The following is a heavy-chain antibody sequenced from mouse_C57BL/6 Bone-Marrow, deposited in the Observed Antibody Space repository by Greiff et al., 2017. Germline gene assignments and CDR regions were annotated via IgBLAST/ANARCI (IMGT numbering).Heavy chain of an antibody. CDR2: IDPENGDT. Sequence: EVKLQQSGAELVRPGASVKLSCTASGFNIKDDYMHWVKQRPEQGLEWIGWIDPENGDTEYASKFQGKATITADTSSNTAYLQLSSLTSEDTAVYYCTTYYGSSYWYYYAMDYWGQGTSVTVSS. CDR3: TTYYGSSYWYYYAMDY. J-gene: IGHJ4*01. CDR1: GFNIKDDY. V-gene: IGHV14-4*01. D-gene: IGHD1-1*01.